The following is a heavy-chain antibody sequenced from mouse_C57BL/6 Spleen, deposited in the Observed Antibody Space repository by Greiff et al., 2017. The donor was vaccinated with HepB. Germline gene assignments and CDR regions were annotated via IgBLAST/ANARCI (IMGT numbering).Heavy chain of an antibody. V-gene: IGHV1-7*01. D-gene: IGHD4-1*02. J-gene: IGHJ2*01. CDR2: INPSSGYT. CDR3: AKCSTGTYYFDY. Sequence: VQLQQSGAELAKPGASVKLSCKASGYTFTSYWMHWVKQRPGQGLEWIGYINPSSGYTKYNQKFKDKATLTADNSYSTAYMQLSSLTYEDAAVYYCAKCSTGTYYFDYWGQVTTLTVSS. CDR1: GYTFTSYW.